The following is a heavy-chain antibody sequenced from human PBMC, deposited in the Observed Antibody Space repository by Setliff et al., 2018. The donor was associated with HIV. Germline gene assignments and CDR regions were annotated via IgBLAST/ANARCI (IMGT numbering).Heavy chain of an antibody. V-gene: IGHV3-74*01. D-gene: IGHD3-16*01. Sequence: GGSLRLSCAASGFIFSDHWMHWVRQLPGKGLAWVSRIKPDGKYINYANSVEGRFTISRDNVRNSLYLQMNSLRAEDTAVYYCVRDSINYDKAFDIWGQGTMVTVSS. CDR3: VRDSINYDKAFDI. CDR2: IKPDGKYI. CDR1: GFIFSDHW. J-gene: IGHJ3*02.